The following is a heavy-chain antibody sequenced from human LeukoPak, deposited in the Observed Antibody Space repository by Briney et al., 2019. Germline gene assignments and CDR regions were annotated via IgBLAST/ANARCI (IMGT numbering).Heavy chain of an antibody. V-gene: IGHV4-34*01. CDR2: INHSGST. CDR1: GGSFSGYY. Sequence: KPSETLSLTCAVYGGSFSGYYWSWIRQPPGKGLEWTGEINHSGSTNYNPSLKSRVTISVDTSKNQFSLKLSSVTAADTAVYYCARRGVTTIDYWGQGTLVTVSS. D-gene: IGHD1-26*01. CDR3: ARRGVTTIDY. J-gene: IGHJ4*02.